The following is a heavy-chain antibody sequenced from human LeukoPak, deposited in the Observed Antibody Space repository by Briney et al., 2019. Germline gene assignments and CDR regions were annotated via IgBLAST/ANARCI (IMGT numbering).Heavy chain of an antibody. D-gene: IGHD6-19*01. Sequence: SETLSLTCTVSGGSISSYYWSWIRQPAGKGLEWIGRIYISGSTNYNPSLKSRVTMSVDTSKNQFSLKLSSVTAADTAVYYCAREIWSSGWWGFDYWGQGTLVTVSS. CDR3: AREIWSSGWWGFDY. J-gene: IGHJ4*02. CDR1: GGSISSYY. V-gene: IGHV4-4*07. CDR2: IYISGST.